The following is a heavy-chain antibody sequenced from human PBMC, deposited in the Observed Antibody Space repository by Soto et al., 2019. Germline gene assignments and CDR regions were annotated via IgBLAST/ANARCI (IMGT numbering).Heavy chain of an antibody. D-gene: IGHD5-18*01. V-gene: IGHV1-69*12. CDR2: IIPIFATA. CDR1: GGTFSSYA. CDR3: ARGGYSYGYDWFDP. J-gene: IGHJ5*02. Sequence: QVQLVQSGAEVKKPGSSVKVSCKVSGGTFSSYAITWVRQAPGQGLEWMGGIIPIFATANYAQKFQGRVTXXAXEXXSTAYMELSSLRSEDTAVYYCARGGYSYGYDWFDPWGQGTLVTVSP.